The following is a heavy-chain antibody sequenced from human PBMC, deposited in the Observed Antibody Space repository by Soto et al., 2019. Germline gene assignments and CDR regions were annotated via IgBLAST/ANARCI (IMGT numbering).Heavy chain of an antibody. J-gene: IGHJ4*02. CDR2: IYYSGSN. V-gene: IGHV4-39*01. CDR1: GGSISSSSYY. D-gene: IGHD3-10*01. CDR3: ARHEAMVRGIRYYFDY. Sequence: QLQLQESGPGLVKPSETLSLTCTVSGGSISSSSYYWGGIRQPPGNGLEWIGSIYYSGSNYYNPSLKSGVTISVDTSKNQCGRKPRSVTAADTAVYYCARHEAMVRGIRYYFDYWGQGALVTVIS.